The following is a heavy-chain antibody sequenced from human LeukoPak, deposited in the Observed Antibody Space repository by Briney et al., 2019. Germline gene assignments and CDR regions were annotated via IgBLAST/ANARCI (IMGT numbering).Heavy chain of an antibody. CDR2: IYPGDSDT. CDR1: GYSFTSYW. Sequence: GESLKISCKGSGYSFTSYWIGWVRQMPGKGLEWMGIIYPGDSDTRYSPSFQGQVTISADKSISTAYLQWSSLKASDTAMYYCARRVRAAAGIYYFDYWGQGTLVTVS. J-gene: IGHJ4*02. V-gene: IGHV5-51*01. CDR3: ARRVRAAAGIYYFDY. D-gene: IGHD6-13*01.